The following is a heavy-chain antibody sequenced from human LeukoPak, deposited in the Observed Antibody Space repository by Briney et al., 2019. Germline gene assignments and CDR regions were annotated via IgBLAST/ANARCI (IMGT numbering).Heavy chain of an antibody. Sequence: PGGSLRLSCAASGFTFSSSAMSWVRQVPGKGLEWVSGISASGGSTYYADSVRGRFTISRDNSKNTLYLQMNSLRAEDTAVYYCAKRIGGYAQAKVPYYFDYWGQGTLVTVSS. CDR1: GFTFSSSA. V-gene: IGHV3-23*01. CDR2: ISASGGST. D-gene: IGHD5-12*01. J-gene: IGHJ4*02. CDR3: AKRIGGYAQAKVPYYFDY.